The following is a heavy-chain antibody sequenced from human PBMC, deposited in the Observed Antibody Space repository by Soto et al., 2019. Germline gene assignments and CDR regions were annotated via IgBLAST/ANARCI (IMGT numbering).Heavy chain of an antibody. CDR1: GGSISSSSYY. D-gene: IGHD2-15*01. CDR3: ARHRIYCSGGSCYSWYFDY. V-gene: IGHV4-39*01. J-gene: IGHJ4*02. CDR2: IYYSGST. Sequence: QLQLQESGPGLVKPSETLSLTCTVSGGSISSSSYYWGWIRQPPGKGLEWIGSIYYSGSTYYNPSLKSRVTISVDTSKNQFSLKLSSVTAADTAVYYCARHRIYCSGGSCYSWYFDYWGQGTLVTVSS.